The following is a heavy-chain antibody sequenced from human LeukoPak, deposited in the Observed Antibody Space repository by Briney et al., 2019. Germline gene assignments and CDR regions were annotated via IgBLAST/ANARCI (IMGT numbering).Heavy chain of an antibody. Sequence: GRSLRLSCAASGFTFSSYAMHWVRQAPGKGLEWVAVISYDGSNKYYADSVKGRFTISRDNSKNTLYLQMNSLRAEDTAVYYCASQVATNYWGQGTLVTVSS. CDR3: ASQVATNY. CDR1: GFTFSSYA. V-gene: IGHV3-30*01. J-gene: IGHJ4*02. CDR2: ISYDGSNK. D-gene: IGHD5-12*01.